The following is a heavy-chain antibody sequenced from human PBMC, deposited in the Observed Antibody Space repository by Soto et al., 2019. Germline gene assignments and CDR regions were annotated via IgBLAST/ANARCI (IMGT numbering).Heavy chain of an antibody. J-gene: IGHJ4*02. Sequence: EVQLLESGGGLVQPGGSLRLSCAASGFIFSSYSLTWVRQAPGKGLEWVSTISGSGGSTFYADSVKGRFTISRDNSKNTPSLQMNSLRAEDTAVYYCAKEGVGTVPDYWGQGTLVNVSS. CDR3: AKEGVGTVPDY. V-gene: IGHV3-23*01. D-gene: IGHD4-17*01. CDR1: GFIFSSYS. CDR2: ISGSGGST.